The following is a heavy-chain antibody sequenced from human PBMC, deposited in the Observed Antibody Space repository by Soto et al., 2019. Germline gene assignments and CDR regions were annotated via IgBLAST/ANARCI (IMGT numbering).Heavy chain of an antibody. CDR2: IWYDGSNK. CDR3: ASQNYYDSSGYYPYYYYGMDV. D-gene: IGHD3-22*01. CDR1: GFTFSSYG. V-gene: IGHV3-33*01. Sequence: GGSLRLSCAASGFTFSSYGMHWVRQAPGKGLEWVAVIWYDGSNKYYADSVKGRFTISRDNSKNTLYLQMNSLRAEDTAVYYCASQNYYDSSGYYPYYYYGMDVWGQGTTVTVSS. J-gene: IGHJ6*02.